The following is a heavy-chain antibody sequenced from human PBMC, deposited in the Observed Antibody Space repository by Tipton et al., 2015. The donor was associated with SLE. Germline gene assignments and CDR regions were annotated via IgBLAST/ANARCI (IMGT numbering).Heavy chain of an antibody. Sequence: SLRLSCAASGFTFSSYSMNWVRQAPGKGLEWVSSISSSSSYIYYADSVKGRFTISRDNAKNSLYLQMNSLRAEDTALYYCAKDSTRSRGAFDYWGQGTLVTVSS. V-gene: IGHV3-21*04. CDR1: GFTFSSYS. J-gene: IGHJ4*02. D-gene: IGHD1-26*01. CDR2: ISSSSSYI. CDR3: AKDSTRSRGAFDY.